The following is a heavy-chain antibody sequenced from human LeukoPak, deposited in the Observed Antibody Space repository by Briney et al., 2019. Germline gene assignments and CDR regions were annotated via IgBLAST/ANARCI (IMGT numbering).Heavy chain of an antibody. CDR1: GGSISSYY. CDR2: IYYSGST. J-gene: IGHJ3*02. V-gene: IGHV4-59*12. D-gene: IGHD3-16*02. Sequence: SETLSLTCTVSGGSISSYYWSWIRQPPGKGLEWIGYIYYSGSTNNNPSVKSRVTISVDTSKNQFFLKLSSVNAADTAVYYCASRNWSYRAFDIWGQGTMVTVSS. CDR3: ASRNWSYRAFDI.